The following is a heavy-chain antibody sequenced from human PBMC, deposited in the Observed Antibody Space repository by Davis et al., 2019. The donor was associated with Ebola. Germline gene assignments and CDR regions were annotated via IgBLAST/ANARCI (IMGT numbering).Heavy chain of an antibody. J-gene: IGHJ5*02. CDR3: ARLDYDFWSGYSNWFDP. CDR1: GGSFSDYF. CDR2: VSHGGVS. V-gene: IGHV4-34*01. Sequence: SETLSLTCAVYGGSFSDYFWSWIRQSPGKGLEWIGKVSHGGVSDYNPSLMSRVTISVDTSKNQFSLKLSSVTAADTAVYYCARLDYDFWSGYSNWFDPWGQGTLVTVSS. D-gene: IGHD3-3*01.